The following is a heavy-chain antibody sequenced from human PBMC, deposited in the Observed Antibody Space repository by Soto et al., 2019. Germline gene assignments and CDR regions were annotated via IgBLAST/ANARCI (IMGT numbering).Heavy chain of an antibody. CDR3: ARDDSGFSGSHYIDYFNY. CDR2: FPGKNGRT. CDR1: GNTVPNYA. V-gene: IGHV1-3*01. D-gene: IGHD1-26*01. J-gene: IGHJ4*02. Sequence: ASVKVSCKASGNTVPNYAMHWVRQAPGQRLGWVRWFPGKNGRTSYSGEIQDRVVVTVDTSAGTVYMQLSSMTSEDTAVYYCARDDSGFSGSHYIDYFNYWGQGALVTSPQ.